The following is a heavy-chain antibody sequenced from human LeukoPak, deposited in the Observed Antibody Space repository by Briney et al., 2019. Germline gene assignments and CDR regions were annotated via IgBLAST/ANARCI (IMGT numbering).Heavy chain of an antibody. Sequence: GGSLRLSCTASGFSVCRNYMSWVRQAPGRGLEWVSTIYSGGGTYYADSVKGRFTISRDNSKNTLYLQMNSLRAEDTAVYYCARGEDTAKNAIDIWGQGTLVTVSS. CDR2: IYSGGGT. V-gene: IGHV3-53*01. J-gene: IGHJ3*02. CDR3: ARGEDTAKNAIDI. D-gene: IGHD5-18*01. CDR1: GFSVCRNY.